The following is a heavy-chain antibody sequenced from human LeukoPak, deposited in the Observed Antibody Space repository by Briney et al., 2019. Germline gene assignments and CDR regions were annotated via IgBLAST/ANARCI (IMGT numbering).Heavy chain of an antibody. Sequence: GGSLRLSCAASGFTFSSYWMSWVRQVPGKGLEWVANIKTDGSEKYYLDSVRGRFTISRDNVKNVLYLQMNSLRPEDTALYYCAKDLSSAITSALVLDVWGQGTTVIVS. CDR1: GFTFSSYW. CDR3: AKDLSSAITSALVLDV. J-gene: IGHJ6*02. CDR2: IKTDGSEK. D-gene: IGHD3-22*01. V-gene: IGHV3-7*03.